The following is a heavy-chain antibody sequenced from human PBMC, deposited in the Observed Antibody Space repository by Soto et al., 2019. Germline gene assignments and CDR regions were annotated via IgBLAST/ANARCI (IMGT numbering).Heavy chain of an antibody. J-gene: IGHJ4*02. CDR1: GGSISSYY. V-gene: IGHV4-4*07. CDR3: AISPQRFGELAFDY. CDR2: IYTSGST. Sequence: SETLSLTCTVSGGSISSYYWSWIRQPAGKGLEWIGRIYTSGSTNYNPSLKSRVTMSVDTSKNQFSLKLSSVTAADTAVYYCAISPQRFGELAFDYWGQGTLVTVSS. D-gene: IGHD3-10*01.